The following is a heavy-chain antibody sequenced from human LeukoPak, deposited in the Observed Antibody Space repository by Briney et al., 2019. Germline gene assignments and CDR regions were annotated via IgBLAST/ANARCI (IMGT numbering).Heavy chain of an antibody. CDR1: GFTFSSYA. CDR3: AKRKGGLRDPDY. CDR2: ISGRGDRT. Sequence: GGSLRLPCAASGFTFSSYAMSWVRQAPGKGLEWVSAISGRGDRTYYADSVKGRFTISRDNSKNTLYLQMNSLRAEDTAVYYCAKRKGGLRDPDYWGQGTLVTVSS. D-gene: IGHD3-16*01. V-gene: IGHV3-23*01. J-gene: IGHJ4*02.